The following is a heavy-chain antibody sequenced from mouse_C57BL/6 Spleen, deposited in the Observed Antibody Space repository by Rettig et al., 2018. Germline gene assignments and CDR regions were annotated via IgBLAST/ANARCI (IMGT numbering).Heavy chain of an antibody. CDR3: GRQREDGYCYFDY. V-gene: IGHV10-1*01. Sequence: EVQLVESGGGLVQPKGSLKLSCAASGFSFNTYAMNWVRQAPGKGLEWVARIRSKSNNYATYYADSVKDRFTISRDDSESMLYLQMNNLITEESAMYYCGRQREDGYCYFDYWGKGTTLTVSS. CDR1: GFSFNTYA. J-gene: IGHJ2*01. CDR2: IRSKSNNYAT. D-gene: IGHD2-3*01.